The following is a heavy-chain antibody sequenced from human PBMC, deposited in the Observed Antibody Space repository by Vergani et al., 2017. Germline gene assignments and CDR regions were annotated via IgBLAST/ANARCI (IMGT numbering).Heavy chain of an antibody. D-gene: IGHD3-9*01. J-gene: IGHJ5*02. CDR2: MNPNSGNT. CDR3: ARGVEYYXILTGYYTGNWFDP. CDR1: GYTFTSYD. V-gene: IGHV1-8*03. Sequence: QVQLVQSGAEVKKPGASVKVSCKASGYTFTSYDINWVRQATGQGLEWMGWMNPNSGNTGYAQKFQGRVTITRNTSISTAYMELSSLRSEDTAVYYCARGVEYYXILTGYYTGNWFDPWGQGTLVTVSS.